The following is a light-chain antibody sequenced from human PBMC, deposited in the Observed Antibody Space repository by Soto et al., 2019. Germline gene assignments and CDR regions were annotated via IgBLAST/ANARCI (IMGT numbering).Light chain of an antibody. CDR3: QQYNNWPLT. CDR1: QSVSSD. V-gene: IGKV3-15*01. CDR2: GAS. Sequence: EIVLTQSPGTLSLSPGEGATLSCRASQSVSSDYVAWYQQKPGQAPRLLIYGASTRATGIPARFSGSGSGTEFTLTISSLQSEDFAVYYCQQYNNWPLTFGGGTKVEIK. J-gene: IGKJ4*01.